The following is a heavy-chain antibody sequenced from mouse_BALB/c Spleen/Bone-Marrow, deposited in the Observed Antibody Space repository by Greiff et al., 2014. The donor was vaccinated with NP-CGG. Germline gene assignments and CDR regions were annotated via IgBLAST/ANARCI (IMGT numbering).Heavy chain of an antibody. J-gene: IGHJ1*01. D-gene: IGHD1-1*01. Sequence: QVQLQQPGPGLVQPSQSLSITCTVSGFSLTRNGVHWVRQSPGKGLEWLGVIWRGGSTDYNEAFMSRLSITKDNSKSQVFFKMNSLQGDDTAIYYCAKGGITTVWYFDVWGAGTTVTVSS. CDR1: GFSLTRNG. V-gene: IGHV2-5*01. CDR3: AKGGITTVWYFDV. CDR2: IWRGGST.